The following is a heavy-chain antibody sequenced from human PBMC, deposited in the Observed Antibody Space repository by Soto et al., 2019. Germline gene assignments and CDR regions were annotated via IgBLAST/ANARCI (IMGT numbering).Heavy chain of an antibody. J-gene: IGHJ6*02. CDR1: GFTFSSYS. CDR3: ARVEIFGVVRPNYYYYYVMDV. D-gene: IGHD3-3*01. CDR2: IYSGGIT. Sequence: GGSLRLPSAASGFTFSSYSMNRVRQAPGKGLVCVSVIYSGGITYYADSVKGRFTISRDNSKNTLYLQMNSLRAEDTAVYYCARVEIFGVVRPNYYYYYVMDVWGQGT. V-gene: IGHV3-66*01.